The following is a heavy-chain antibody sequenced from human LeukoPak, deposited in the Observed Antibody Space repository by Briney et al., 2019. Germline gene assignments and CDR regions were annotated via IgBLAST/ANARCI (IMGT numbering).Heavy chain of an antibody. CDR1: GFTFDDYG. D-gene: IGHD5-18*01. J-gene: IGHJ4*02. V-gene: IGHV3-20*04. CDR2: INWNGGST. Sequence: GGSLRLSCAASGFTFDDYGMRWVRQAPGKGLEWVSSINWNGGSTGYADSVKGPFTISRDNAKNSLYLQMNSLRAEDTALYYCARGDRRIQLWLDYWGQGTLVTVSS. CDR3: ARGDRRIQLWLDY.